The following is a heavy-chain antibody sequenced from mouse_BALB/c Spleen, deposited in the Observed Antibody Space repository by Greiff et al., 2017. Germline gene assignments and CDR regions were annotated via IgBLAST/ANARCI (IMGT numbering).Heavy chain of an antibody. Sequence: VQLQQSGPELVKPGASVKVSCKASGYAFTSYNMYWVKQSHGKSLEWIGYVDPYNGGTSYNQKFKGKATLTVDQSSSTAYMHLNSLTSVDSAVYDYAKADVDYWGQGTTLTVSA. J-gene: IGHJ2*01. CDR2: VDPYNGGT. CDR1: GYAFTSYN. CDR3: AKADVDY. V-gene: IGHV1S135*01.